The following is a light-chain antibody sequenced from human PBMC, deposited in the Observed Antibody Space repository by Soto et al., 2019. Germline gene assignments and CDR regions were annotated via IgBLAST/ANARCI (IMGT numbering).Light chain of an antibody. J-gene: IGKJ4*01. CDR2: GAS. V-gene: IGKV1-39*01. CDR1: QSINTY. Sequence: DIQMTQSPSSLSASVGDRVTITCRASQSINTYLNWYQQKPGKAPKLLIYGASSLQSGVPSRFSCSGSGTDFTLTISSLQPEDFSTYYCQQSYSTPRTFGGGTKVEIK. CDR3: QQSYSTPRT.